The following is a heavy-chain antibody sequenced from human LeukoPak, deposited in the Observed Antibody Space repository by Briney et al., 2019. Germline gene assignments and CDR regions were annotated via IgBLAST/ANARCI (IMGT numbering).Heavy chain of an antibody. D-gene: IGHD1-26*01. Sequence: SETLSLTCTVSGGSISIYYWSWIRQPPAKGLEWIGYMYYSGRTNYNPSLKSRVTISVDTSKNQFSLKLSSVTAADTAVYYCARTFSESYYYYGMDVWGQGTTVTVSS. V-gene: IGHV4-59*01. CDR3: ARTFSESYYYYGMDV. CDR2: MYYSGRT. CDR1: GGSISIYY. J-gene: IGHJ6*02.